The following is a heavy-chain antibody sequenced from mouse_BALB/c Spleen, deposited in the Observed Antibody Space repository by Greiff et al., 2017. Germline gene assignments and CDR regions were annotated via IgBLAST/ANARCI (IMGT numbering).Heavy chain of an antibody. D-gene: IGHD1-1*01. CDR3: ARSDYYGSSTGYYFDY. CDR2: ISTYYGDA. Sequence: VQLQESGAELVRPGVSVKISCKGSGYTFTDYAMHWVKQSHAKSLEWIGVISTYYGDASYNQKFKGKATMTVDKSSSTSYMELARLTSEDSAIYYCARSDYYGSSTGYYFDYWGQGTTLTVSS. J-gene: IGHJ2*01. CDR1: GYTFTDYA. V-gene: IGHV1S137*01.